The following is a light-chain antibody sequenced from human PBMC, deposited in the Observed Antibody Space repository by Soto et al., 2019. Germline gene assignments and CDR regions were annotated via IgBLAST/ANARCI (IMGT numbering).Light chain of an antibody. CDR3: RTWDTRLSALV. CDR1: GSNIGKND. CDR2: DTN. Sequence: QSVLTQPPSVSAAPGQKVTISCSGSGSNIGKNDVSWYLQLPGAAPKLLIYDTNKRPSGIPARLSGSQSGTSATLGITGLQTGDEADYFCRTWDTRLSALVFGRGTKLTVL. J-gene: IGLJ2*01. V-gene: IGLV1-51*01.